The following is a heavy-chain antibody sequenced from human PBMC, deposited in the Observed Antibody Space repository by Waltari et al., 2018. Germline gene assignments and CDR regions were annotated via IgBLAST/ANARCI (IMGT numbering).Heavy chain of an antibody. Sequence: QVQLVQSGAEVLKPGASVKVSCQASGYTFINYEINWVRQDAGQGLEWLGWVNPNRGATAYAQKFQGRITMTWDTSISTAYMELSNLRSDDTAVLYCARGRDVFANFDYNWFDPWGQEPWSPSPQ. J-gene: IGHJ5*02. CDR1: GYTFINYE. D-gene: IGHD3-3*01. V-gene: IGHV1-8*02. CDR2: VNPNRGAT. CDR3: ARGRDVFANFDYNWFDP.